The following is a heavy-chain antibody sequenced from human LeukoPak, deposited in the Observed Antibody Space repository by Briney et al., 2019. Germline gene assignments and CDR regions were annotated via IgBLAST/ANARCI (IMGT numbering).Heavy chain of an antibody. CDR3: ARDRYDRGIYYFDY. V-gene: IGHV3-7*01. J-gene: IGHJ4*02. CDR1: GFTFSSYW. Sequence: GGSLRLSCAASGFTFSSYWMSWVRQAPGKGLEWVANIKQDGSEKYYVDSVKGRFTISRDNAKNSLYLQMNSLRAEDTAVYYCARDRYDRGIYYFDYWGQGTLSPSPQ. CDR2: IKQDGSEK. D-gene: IGHD3-22*01.